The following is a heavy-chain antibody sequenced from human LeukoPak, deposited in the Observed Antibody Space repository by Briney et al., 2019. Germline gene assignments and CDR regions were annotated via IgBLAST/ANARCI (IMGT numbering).Heavy chain of an antibody. CDR1: GFSFINSW. J-gene: IGHJ4*02. CDR2: INPDGSVE. V-gene: IGHV3-7*01. Sequence: PGGSLRLSCAASGFSFINSWMSWVRQAPGKGLEWVALINPDGSVEHYVDAVKGRFTVSRDNAKNSLCLQMNNLRAEDRAVYFCARDPHFGALDYWGLGTLVTVSS. CDR3: ARDPHFGALDY. D-gene: IGHD4-17*01.